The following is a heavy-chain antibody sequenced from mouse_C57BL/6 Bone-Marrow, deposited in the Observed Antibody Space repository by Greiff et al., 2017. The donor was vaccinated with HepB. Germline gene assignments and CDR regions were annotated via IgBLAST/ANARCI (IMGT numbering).Heavy chain of an antibody. Sequence: QVHVKQPGAELVKPGASVKMSCKASGYTFTSYWITWVKQRPGQGLEWIGDIYPGSGSTNYNEKFKSKATLTVDTSSSTAYMQLSSLTSEDSAVYYCARGNYYGSSYWGQGTTLTVSS. D-gene: IGHD1-1*01. V-gene: IGHV1-55*01. CDR1: GYTFTSYW. J-gene: IGHJ2*01. CDR2: IYPGSGST. CDR3: ARGNYYGSSY.